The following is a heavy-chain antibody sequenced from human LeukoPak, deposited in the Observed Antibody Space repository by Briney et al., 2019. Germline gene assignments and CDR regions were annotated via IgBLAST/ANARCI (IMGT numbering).Heavy chain of an antibody. V-gene: IGHV4-4*07. CDR1: GDSISIYY. D-gene: IGHD3-22*01. CDR3: ARDQYYYDSSGYYYYFDY. J-gene: IGHJ4*02. CDR2: IYTSGST. Sequence: PSETLSLTCTVSGDSISIYYWSWIRQPAGKGLEWIGRIYTSGSTNYNPSLKSRVTMSVDTSKNQISLKLSSVTAADTAVYYCARDQYYYDSSGYYYYFDYWGQGTLVTVSS.